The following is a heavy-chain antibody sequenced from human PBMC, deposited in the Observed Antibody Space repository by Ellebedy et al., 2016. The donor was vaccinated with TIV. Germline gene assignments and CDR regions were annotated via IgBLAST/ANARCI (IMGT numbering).Heavy chain of an antibody. CDR2: INHDGSEK. CDR1: GFDFNWHW. D-gene: IGHD6-13*01. CDR3: ARDRHAATGPKGTCD. V-gene: IGHV3-7*01. Sequence: GGSLRLSXAASGFDFNWHWMSWVRQGPGKGLEWVANINHDGSEKYYMDSAKGRFTISRDNAKNSLYLEINGLRDEDTAVYYCARDRHAATGPKGTCDWGQGTLVTVSS. J-gene: IGHJ4*02.